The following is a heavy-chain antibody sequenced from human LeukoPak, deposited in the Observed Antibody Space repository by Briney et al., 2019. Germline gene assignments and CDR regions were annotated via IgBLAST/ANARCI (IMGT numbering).Heavy chain of an antibody. Sequence: PSETLSLTCAVYGGSLTNYFWSWIRQSPEKGLEWIGYIYYSGSTNYNPSLKSRVTISIDTSKIQFSLKLTSVTAADTAVYYCAREHYTSGWYIRDWGQGTLVTVSS. V-gene: IGHV4-59*01. CDR1: GGSLTNYF. J-gene: IGHJ4*02. CDR2: IYYSGST. D-gene: IGHD6-19*01. CDR3: AREHYTSGWYIRD.